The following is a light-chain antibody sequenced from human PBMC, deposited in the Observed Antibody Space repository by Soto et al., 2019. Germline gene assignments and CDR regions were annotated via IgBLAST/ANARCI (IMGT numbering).Light chain of an antibody. V-gene: IGKV3-20*01. CDR1: QSVIGRQ. CDR2: GVS. Sequence: EIVLTQSPGTLSLSPGERATLSCRASQSVIGRQLAWYQHKTGQAPRLLIYGVSSSATGIPDRFTGSGSGSAFTLTISRLEPEYCAVFYCQLYGPSPPITFGQGTRLEIK. J-gene: IGKJ5*01. CDR3: QLYGPSPPIT.